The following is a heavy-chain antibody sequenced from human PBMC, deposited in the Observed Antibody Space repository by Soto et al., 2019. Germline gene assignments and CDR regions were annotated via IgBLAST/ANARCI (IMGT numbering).Heavy chain of an antibody. Sequence: GGSLRLSCAASGFTFSSYAMSWVRQAPGKGLEWVSAISGSGGSTYYADSVKGRFTISRDNSKNTPYLQMNSLRAEDTAVYYCAKDLPDFWSGYLDISGFDYWGQGTLVTVSS. CDR2: ISGSGGST. J-gene: IGHJ4*02. CDR1: GFTFSSYA. V-gene: IGHV3-23*01. CDR3: AKDLPDFWSGYLDISGFDY. D-gene: IGHD3-3*01.